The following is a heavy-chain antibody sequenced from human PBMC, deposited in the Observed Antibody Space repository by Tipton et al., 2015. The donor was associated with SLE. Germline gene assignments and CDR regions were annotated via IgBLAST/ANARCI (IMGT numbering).Heavy chain of an antibody. J-gene: IGHJ4*02. Sequence: TLSLTCTVSGGSISSGSYYWSWIRQPPGKGLEWIGYIYYSGSTNYNPSLKSRVTISVDTSKNQFSLKLSSVTAADTAVYYCARPGVAGPYYFDYWGQGTLVTVSS. V-gene: IGHV4-61*01. D-gene: IGHD6-19*01. CDR1: GGSISSGSYY. CDR2: IYYSGST. CDR3: ARPGVAGPYYFDY.